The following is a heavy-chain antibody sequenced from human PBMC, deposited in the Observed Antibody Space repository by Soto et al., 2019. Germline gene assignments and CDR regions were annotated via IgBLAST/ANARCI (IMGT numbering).Heavy chain of an antibody. CDR1: GYTFTSYY. D-gene: IGHD2-15*01. J-gene: IGHJ6*03. CDR3: ARRGSDYYYYYYMDV. V-gene: IGHV1-46*03. Sequence: ASVKVSCKASGYTFTSYYMHWVRQAPGQGLEWMGIINPSGGSTSYAQKFQGRVTMTRDTSTSTVYMELSSLRSEDTAVYYCARRGSDYYYYYYMDVWGKGTTVTVS. CDR2: INPSGGST.